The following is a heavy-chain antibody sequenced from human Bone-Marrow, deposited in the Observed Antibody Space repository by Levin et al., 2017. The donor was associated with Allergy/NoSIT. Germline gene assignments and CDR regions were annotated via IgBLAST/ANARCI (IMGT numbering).Heavy chain of an antibody. Sequence: GESLKISCKGSGYSFTSYWIGWVRQMPGKGLEWMGIIYPGDSDTRYSPSFQGQVTISADKSISTAYLQWSSLKASDTAMYYCARLEADYYGSGSYSYYYYYMDVWGKGTTVTVSS. CDR1: GYSFTSYW. CDR3: ARLEADYYGSGSYSYYYYYMDV. D-gene: IGHD3-10*01. J-gene: IGHJ6*03. V-gene: IGHV5-51*01. CDR2: IYPGDSDT.